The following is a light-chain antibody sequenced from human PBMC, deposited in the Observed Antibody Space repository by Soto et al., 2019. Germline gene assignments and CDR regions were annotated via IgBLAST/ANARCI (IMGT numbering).Light chain of an antibody. CDR3: QQYGSSRT. V-gene: IGKV1-8*01. Sequence: AIRMTQSPSSFSASTGDRVTITFRASQGISSYLAWYQQKPGKAPKLLIYAASTLQSGVPSRFSGSGSGTDFTLTISCLQSEDFAVYYCQQYGSSRTFGQGTKVDIK. CDR1: QGISSY. CDR2: AAS. J-gene: IGKJ1*01.